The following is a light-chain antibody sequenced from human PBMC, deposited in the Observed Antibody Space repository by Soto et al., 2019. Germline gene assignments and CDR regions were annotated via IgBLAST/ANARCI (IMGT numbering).Light chain of an antibody. J-gene: IGLJ2*01. V-gene: IGLV1-47*01. CDR3: AGWDDSLHVV. CDR1: SSNIGSNY. CDR2: RNN. Sequence: QSVLTQPPSASGAPGQRVTISCSGSSSNIGSNYVYWYQQLPGTAPKLLIHRNNQRPSGVPDRFSGSKSGTSASLAISGLRSEDEGDYYCAGWDDSLHVVFGGGTKVTVL.